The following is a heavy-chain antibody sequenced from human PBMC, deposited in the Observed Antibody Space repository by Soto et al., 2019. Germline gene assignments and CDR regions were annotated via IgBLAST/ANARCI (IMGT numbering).Heavy chain of an antibody. V-gene: IGHV3-23*01. J-gene: IGHJ3*02. Sequence: PGGSLRLSCAASGLTFSSYAMSWVRQAPGKGLEWVSAISGSGGSTYYADSVKGRFTISRDNSKNTLYLQMNSLRAEDTAVYYCAKRLRENDAFDIWGQGTMVTVSS. CDR2: ISGSGGST. CDR3: AKRLRENDAFDI. CDR1: GLTFSSYA. D-gene: IGHD4-17*01.